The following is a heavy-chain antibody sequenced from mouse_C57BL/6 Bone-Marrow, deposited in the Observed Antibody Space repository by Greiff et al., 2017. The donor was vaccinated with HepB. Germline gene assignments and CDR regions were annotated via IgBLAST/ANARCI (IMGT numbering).Heavy chain of an antibody. J-gene: IGHJ4*01. V-gene: IGHV1-54*01. CDR2: INPGSGGT. CDR3: ASGNGMDY. CDR1: GYAFTNYL. Sequence: QVQLKESGAELVRPGTSVKVSCKASGYAFTNYLIEWVKQRPGQGLEWIGVINPGSGGTNYNEKFKGKATLTADKSSSTAYMQLSSLTSEDSAVYFCASGNGMDYWGQGTSVTVSS.